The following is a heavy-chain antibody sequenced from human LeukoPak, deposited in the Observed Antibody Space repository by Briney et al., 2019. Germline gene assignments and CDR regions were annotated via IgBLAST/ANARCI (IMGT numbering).Heavy chain of an antibody. CDR1: GFTLSNYA. V-gene: IGHV3-23*01. CDR3: ARSLSSRFSGPRRPYYFDY. Sequence: GGSLRLSCAASGFTLSNYAMSWVRQAPGKGLQWVSGISSSGGSTYQVDSVKGRFTISRDNSKNTLYLQMNSLRAEDTAVYYCARSLSSRFSGPRRPYYFDYWGQGTLVTVSS. J-gene: IGHJ4*02. D-gene: IGHD3-16*02. CDR2: ISSSGGST.